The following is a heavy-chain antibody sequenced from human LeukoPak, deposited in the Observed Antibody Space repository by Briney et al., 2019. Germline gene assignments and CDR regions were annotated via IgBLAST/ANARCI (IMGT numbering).Heavy chain of an antibody. D-gene: IGHD6-19*01. Sequence: PGGSLRLSCAASGFTFSSYWMSWVRQAPGKGLEWVTSIKQDGSQRYYVDSVKGRFTISRDNAKNSLYLQMNSLRAEDTAVYYCARELWQWRYWGQGTLVTVSS. CDR1: GFTFSSYW. CDR3: ARELWQWRY. J-gene: IGHJ4*02. CDR2: IKQDGSQR. V-gene: IGHV3-7*03.